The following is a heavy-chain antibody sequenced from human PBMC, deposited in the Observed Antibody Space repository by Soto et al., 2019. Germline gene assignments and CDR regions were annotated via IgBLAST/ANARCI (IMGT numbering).Heavy chain of an antibody. CDR1: GGPLSSYA. Sequence: ASVKVSCKASGGPLSSYAISWVGQAPGQGLEWMGRIYTIFGTANYAQKLQSRDTISADESTSTAYMELSILKSEDTGVYYFARDCIAWGQGTLVTVSS. CDR2: IYTIFGTA. CDR3: ARDCIA. J-gene: IGHJ5*02. D-gene: IGHD1-26*01. V-gene: IGHV1-69*13.